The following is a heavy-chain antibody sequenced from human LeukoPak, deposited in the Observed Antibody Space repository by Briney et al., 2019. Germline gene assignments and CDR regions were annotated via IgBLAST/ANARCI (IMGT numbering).Heavy chain of an antibody. D-gene: IGHD2-15*01. V-gene: IGHV4-4*07. J-gene: IGHJ4*02. CDR2: IYTSGST. CDR3: ARAVHCSGGSCYFDY. CDR1: GGSISSYS. Sequence: SETLSLTCTVSGGSISSYSWSWIRQPAAKGLEWIGRIYTSGSTKYNPSLTSRVTMSVDTSKNQFSLKLRSVTAADTAVYYCARAVHCSGGSCYFDYWGQGTLVTVSS.